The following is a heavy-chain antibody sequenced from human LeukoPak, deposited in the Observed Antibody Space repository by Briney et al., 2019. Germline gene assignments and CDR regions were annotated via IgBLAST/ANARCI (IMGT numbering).Heavy chain of an antibody. CDR3: ARSNPGYSYGNS. Sequence: PGGSLRLSCAASGFTFSNYWMHWVRHAPGKGLVWVSRVSHDDSATAYADSVKGRFTISRDNAKNTLYLQMNSLRAEDTAVYYRARSNPGYSYGNSWGQGTLVIVSS. V-gene: IGHV3-74*01. D-gene: IGHD5-18*01. CDR2: VSHDDSAT. J-gene: IGHJ4*02. CDR1: GFTFSNYW.